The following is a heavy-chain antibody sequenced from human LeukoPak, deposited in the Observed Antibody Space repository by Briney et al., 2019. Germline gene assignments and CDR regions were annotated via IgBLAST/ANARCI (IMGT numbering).Heavy chain of an antibody. CDR1: GGSISSYY. D-gene: IGHD1-26*01. CDR2: IYYSGST. J-gene: IGHJ4*02. CDR3: ARSPSGSYFGGFDY. Sequence: SETLSLTCTVSGGSISSYYWSWIRQPPGKGLEWIGYIYYSGSTNYNPSLKSRVTISVDTSKNQFSLKLSSVTAADTAVYYCARSPSGSYFGGFDYWGQGTLVTVSS. V-gene: IGHV4-59*01.